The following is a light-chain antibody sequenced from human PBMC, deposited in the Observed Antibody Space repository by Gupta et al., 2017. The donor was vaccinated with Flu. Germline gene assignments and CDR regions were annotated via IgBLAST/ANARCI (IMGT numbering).Light chain of an antibody. CDR1: QSVSSSY. J-gene: IGKJ1*01. CDR2: GAS. Sequence: EIVLTQSPGTLSLSPGERATLSCRASQSVSSSYLAWYQQKPGQAPRLLIYGASSRANGIPDRFSGSGSGTDFTLTISRREPEDFAVYYCQQDGSSPWTFGQGTKVEIK. V-gene: IGKV3-20*01. CDR3: QQDGSSPWT.